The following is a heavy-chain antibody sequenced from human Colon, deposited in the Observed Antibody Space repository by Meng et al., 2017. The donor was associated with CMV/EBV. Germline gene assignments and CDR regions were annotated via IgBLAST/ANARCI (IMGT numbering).Heavy chain of an antibody. Sequence: GESLKISCAASVFSFGNFAMSWVRQAPGKGLEWVATIAGGGTSTYYPDSANGRFTISTDNSKNTLYLQSSSLRAEDTAIYYCAKDLGSHYFYGMDVWGQGTTVTVSS. J-gene: IGHJ6*02. CDR3: AKDLGSHYFYGMDV. CDR2: IAGGGTST. D-gene: IGHD3-10*01. CDR1: VFSFGNFA. V-gene: IGHV3-23*01.